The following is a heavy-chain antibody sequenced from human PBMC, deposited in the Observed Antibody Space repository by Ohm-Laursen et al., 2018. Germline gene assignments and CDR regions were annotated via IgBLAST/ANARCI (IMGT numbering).Heavy chain of an antibody. J-gene: IGHJ4*02. V-gene: IGHV3-11*01. CDR1: GFTFCDYY. CDR2: ITSSGSTI. D-gene: IGHD1-26*01. Sequence: SRRLSCAASGFTFCDYYMTWIWQAPGKGLEWVTYITSSGSTIYYADSVKGRFTISRDNAKNSLYLQMNSLRPEGTAVYYCARLLSGSSPEDYWAQGTRFTVSS. CDR3: ARLLSGSSPEDY.